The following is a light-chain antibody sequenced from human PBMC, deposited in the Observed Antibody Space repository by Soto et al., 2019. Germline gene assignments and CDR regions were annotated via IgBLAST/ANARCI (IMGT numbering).Light chain of an antibody. Sequence: EIVMTQSPATLSVSPGERATLSCRASQSISIHLAWYQQKPGQAPWLLIYGASTRDTGTPARFSGSGSGTEFTLTISSLQSEDFAVYYWQQYNNWPSWTFGQGTKVEIK. CDR2: GAS. CDR3: QQYNNWPSWT. J-gene: IGKJ1*01. V-gene: IGKV3-15*01. CDR1: QSISIH.